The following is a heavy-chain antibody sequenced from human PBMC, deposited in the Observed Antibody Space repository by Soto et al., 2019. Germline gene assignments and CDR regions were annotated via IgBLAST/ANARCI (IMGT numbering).Heavy chain of an antibody. J-gene: IGHJ4*02. D-gene: IGHD6-19*01. CDR3: AKWGRQWLVTSDFNY. V-gene: IGHV3-30*18. CDR1: GFTFSDYA. Sequence: VQLVESGGGVVQPGRSLRLSCAASGFTFSDYAMHWVRQAPGKGLEWVAVVSHDGRNTHYADSVKGRFTISRDSSKYTVSLEMTSLRAEDTAVYYCAKWGRQWLVTSDFNYWGQGALVTVSS. CDR2: VSHDGRNT.